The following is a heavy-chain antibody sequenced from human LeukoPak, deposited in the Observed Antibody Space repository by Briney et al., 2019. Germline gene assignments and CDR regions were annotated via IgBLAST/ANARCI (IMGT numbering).Heavy chain of an antibody. J-gene: IGHJ5*02. CDR3: ARLIPPGWFDP. CDR2: IFHSGST. D-gene: IGHD2-21*01. V-gene: IGHV4-38-2*02. CDR1: GYSISSAYY. Sequence: SETLSLTCTVSGYSISSAYYWGWIRQPPGKGLEWIGNIFHSGSTYYNASLKSRVAISLNTSKNQFSLELSSVTAADTAVYYCARLIPPGWFDPWGQGTLVTVSS.